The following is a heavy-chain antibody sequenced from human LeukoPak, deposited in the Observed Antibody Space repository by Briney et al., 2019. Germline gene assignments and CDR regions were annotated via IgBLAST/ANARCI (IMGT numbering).Heavy chain of an antibody. V-gene: IGHV1-69*13. CDR3: ARVLRYFDWLSVGGPFDY. CDR1: GGTFSSYA. CDR2: IIPIFGTA. D-gene: IGHD3-9*01. Sequence: GASVKVSCKASGGTFSSYAISWVRQAPGQGLEWMGGIIPIFGTANYAQKFQGRVTITADESTSTAYMELSSLRSEDTAVYYCARVLRYFDWLSVGGPFDYWGQGTLVTVSS. J-gene: IGHJ4*02.